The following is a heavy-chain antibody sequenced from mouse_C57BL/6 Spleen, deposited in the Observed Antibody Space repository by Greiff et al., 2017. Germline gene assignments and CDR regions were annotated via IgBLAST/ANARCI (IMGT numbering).Heavy chain of an antibody. CDR3: AGEGISTVVAKDGWFAY. D-gene: IGHD1-1*01. V-gene: IGHV1-82*01. Sequence: QVQLQQSGPELVKPGASVKISCKASGYAFSSSWMNWVKQRPGKGLEWIGRIYPGDGDTNYNGKFKGKATLTADKSTSTAYVQLSSLTSEGSAVYLCAGEGISTVVAKDGWFAYWGQGTLVTVSA. J-gene: IGHJ3*01. CDR2: IYPGDGDT. CDR1: GYAFSSSW.